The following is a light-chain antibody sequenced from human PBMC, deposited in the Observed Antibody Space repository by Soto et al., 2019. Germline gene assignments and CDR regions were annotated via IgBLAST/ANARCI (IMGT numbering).Light chain of an antibody. V-gene: IGKV3-20*01. CDR3: QQYGSSPGT. CDR1: QSVSSSY. Sequence: EIVLTQSPGTLSLSPGERATLSCRASQSVSSSYLAWYQQKPGQAPSILIYGASSSATGIPDRFSGSGSGTDFTLTISRLEPEDVAVYYCQQYGSSPGTFGQGTKVEIK. CDR2: GAS. J-gene: IGKJ1*01.